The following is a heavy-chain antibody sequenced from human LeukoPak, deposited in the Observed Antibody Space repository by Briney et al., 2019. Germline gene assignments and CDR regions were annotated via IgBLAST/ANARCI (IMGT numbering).Heavy chain of an antibody. CDR2: IWYDGSKK. Sequence: GRSLRLSCAASGFTFSRYGMHWVRQGPGKGLEWVAVIWYDGSKKYYADSVKGRFTISRDNSKNTLYLQMNSLRAEDTAVYYCARDLRLGYYDSSFPGYWGQGTLVTVSS. V-gene: IGHV3-33*01. CDR1: GFTFSRYG. D-gene: IGHD3-22*01. J-gene: IGHJ4*02. CDR3: ARDLRLGYYDSSFPGY.